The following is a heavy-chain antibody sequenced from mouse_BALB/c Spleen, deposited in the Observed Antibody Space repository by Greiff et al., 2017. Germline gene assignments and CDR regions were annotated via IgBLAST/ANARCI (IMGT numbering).Heavy chain of an antibody. V-gene: IGHV2-5-1*01. CDR2: IWRGRST. J-gene: IGHJ4*01. CDR1: GFSLTSYG. Sequence: VMLVESGHSLVQPSQSLSITCTVSGFSLTSYGVPWVRQSPGKGLEWLGVIWRGRSTDYNAAFMSRLSITKDNSKSQVFFKMNSLQADDTAISYSAKTAPLYAMDYWGQGTSVTVSS. CDR3: AKTAPLYAMDY.